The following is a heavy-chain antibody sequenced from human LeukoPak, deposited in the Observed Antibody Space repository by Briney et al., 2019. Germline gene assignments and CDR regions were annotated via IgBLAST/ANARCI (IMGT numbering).Heavy chain of an antibody. CDR2: IYHSGST. V-gene: IGHV4-59*01. CDR1: GGSISSYY. D-gene: IGHD3-10*01. J-gene: IGHJ6*02. CDR3: AREITMVRGVIREGYGMDV. Sequence: SETLSLTCTVSGGSISSYYWSWIRQPPGKGLEWIGYIYHSGSTNYNASLKSRVTISVDTSKKQFSLKLSSVTAADTAVYYCAREITMVRGVIREGYGMDVWGQGTTATVSS.